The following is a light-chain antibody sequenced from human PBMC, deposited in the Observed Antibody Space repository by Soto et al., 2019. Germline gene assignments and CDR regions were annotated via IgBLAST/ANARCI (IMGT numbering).Light chain of an antibody. Sequence: QSALTQPPSVSGSPGQSVTISCTGTSSDVGTYDRVSWYQQSPGTAPKLMIYEVSNRPSGVPDRFSGSKSGNTASLTISGLQAEDEAEYYCSSYTGSSTAWVFGGGTKLTVL. V-gene: IGLV2-18*02. CDR1: SSDVGTYDR. J-gene: IGLJ3*02. CDR2: EVS. CDR3: SSYTGSSTAWV.